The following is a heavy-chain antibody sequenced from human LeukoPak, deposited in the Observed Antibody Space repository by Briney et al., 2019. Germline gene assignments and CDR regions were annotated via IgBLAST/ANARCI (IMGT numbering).Heavy chain of an antibody. CDR1: GYTFSSYW. D-gene: IGHD6-6*01. CDR2: IYPGDLDT. Sequence: GESLKISCEGSGYTFSSYWIAWVRQMPGKGLEYMGIIYPGDLDTRYSPSFQGQVTISADKSISTAYLQWSSLKASDTAMYYCARTGSSSVGYWGQGTLVTVSS. CDR3: ARTGSSSVGY. J-gene: IGHJ4*02. V-gene: IGHV5-51*01.